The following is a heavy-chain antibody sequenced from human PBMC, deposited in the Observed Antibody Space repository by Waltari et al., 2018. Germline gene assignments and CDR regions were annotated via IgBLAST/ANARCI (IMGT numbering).Heavy chain of an antibody. D-gene: IGHD6-6*01. Sequence: EVQLVESGGDLVQPGGSLRLSCAASGLTFSSYGMHWVRRAPGKGLVWVSRVHPDGSITDYAESVKGRFTISRDNAKKTLYLQMDSLRAEDTAVYYCAAHTSSSAYWGQGILVTVSS. CDR3: AAHTSSSAY. V-gene: IGHV3-74*01. CDR1: GLTFSSYG. J-gene: IGHJ4*02. CDR2: VHPDGSIT.